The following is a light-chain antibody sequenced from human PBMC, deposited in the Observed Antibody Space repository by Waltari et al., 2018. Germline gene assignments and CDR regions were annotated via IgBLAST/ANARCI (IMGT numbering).Light chain of an antibody. V-gene: IGKV4-1*01. CDR3: QQYYTTPLT. CDR2: WAS. CDR1: QTILYQINTEHS. Sequence: DIVMTQSPDSLAVSLGERATLNCKSSQTILYQINTEHSLAWYQVKPGQPPRLLIYWASTRQSGVPDRFSGSGSGTDFTLTISSLQAEDVAVYYCQQYYTTPLTFGPGTKVDLK. J-gene: IGKJ3*01.